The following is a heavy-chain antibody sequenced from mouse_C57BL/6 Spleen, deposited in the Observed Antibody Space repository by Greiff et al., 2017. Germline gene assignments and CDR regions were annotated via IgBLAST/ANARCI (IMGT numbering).Heavy chain of an antibody. J-gene: IGHJ1*03. D-gene: IGHD2-3*01. V-gene: IGHV1-22*01. Sequence: EVHLVESGPELVKPGASVKMSCKASGYTFTDYNMHWVKQSHGKSLEWIGYINPNNGGTSYNQKFKGKATLTVNKSSSTAYMELRSLTSEDSAVYYCASPFGYSYWYFDVWGTGTTVTVSS. CDR2: INPNNGGT. CDR1: GYTFTDYN. CDR3: ASPFGYSYWYFDV.